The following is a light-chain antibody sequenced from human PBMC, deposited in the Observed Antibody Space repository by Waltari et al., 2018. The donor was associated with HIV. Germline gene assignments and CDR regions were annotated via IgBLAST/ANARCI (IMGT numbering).Light chain of an antibody. CDR1: SSNIGAGYD. V-gene: IGLV1-40*01. CDR2: GNS. J-gene: IGLJ2*01. Sequence: QSVLTQPPSVSGAPGQRVTISCTGSSSNIGAGYDVHWYQQLPGTAPKLLIYGNSNRPSGVPVRFSGSKSGTSASLAITGLQAEDEAEYYCQSYDSSLSGWVVFGGGTKVTVL. CDR3: QSYDSSLSGWVV.